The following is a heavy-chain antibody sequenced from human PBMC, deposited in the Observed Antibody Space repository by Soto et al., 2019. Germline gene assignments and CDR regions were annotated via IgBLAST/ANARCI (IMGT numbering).Heavy chain of an antibody. J-gene: IGHJ4*02. CDR2: INPSGGST. D-gene: IGHD1-26*01. Sequence: QVQLVQSGAEVKKPGASVKVSCKASGYTFTSYYMHWVRQAPGQGLEWMGIINPSGGSTSYAQKFQGRVPMTRDTSTSTVYMELSSLRSEDTAVYYCAKSAHRGASFDYWGQGPLVTVSS. CDR3: AKSAHRGASFDY. CDR1: GYTFTSYY. V-gene: IGHV1-46*01.